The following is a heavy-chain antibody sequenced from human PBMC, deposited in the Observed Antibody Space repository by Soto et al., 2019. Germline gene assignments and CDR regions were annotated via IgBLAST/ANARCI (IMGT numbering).Heavy chain of an antibody. J-gene: IGHJ4*02. V-gene: IGHV3-23*01. Sequence: GGSLRLSCAASGFTFSSYAMSWVRQAPGKGLEWVSAISGSGGSTYYADSVKGRFTISRENSKNTLYLQMNSLRAEETAVYYCAKDRGAIAVAGKMGFFDYWGQGTLVTVSS. CDR2: ISGSGGST. D-gene: IGHD6-19*01. CDR3: AKDRGAIAVAGKMGFFDY. CDR1: GFTFSSYA.